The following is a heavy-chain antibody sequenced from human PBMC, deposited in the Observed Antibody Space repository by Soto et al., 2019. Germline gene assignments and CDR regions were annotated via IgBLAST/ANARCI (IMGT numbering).Heavy chain of an antibody. CDR3: ARATYDHFWGSYGL. J-gene: IGHJ4*02. D-gene: IGHD3-16*01. CDR1: GYTFTTYA. CDR2: INVANGNT. V-gene: IGHV1-3*01. Sequence: ASVKVSCKASGYTFTTYAIHSVRQAPGQRLEWMGWINVANGNTKYSQKFQGRVTITRDTSASTASMELNSLRSEDTAVYYCARATYDHFWGSYGLWGQGTLVTVSS.